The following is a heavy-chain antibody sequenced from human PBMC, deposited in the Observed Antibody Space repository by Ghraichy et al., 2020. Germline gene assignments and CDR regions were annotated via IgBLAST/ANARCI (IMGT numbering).Heavy chain of an antibody. J-gene: IGHJ5*02. V-gene: IGHV1-18*01. CDR1: GYTFNSYG. CDR3: ARAGYSSGCCWFDP. CDR2: ISAYNGNT. Sequence: ASVKVSCKASGYTFNSYGISWVRQAPGQGLEWMGWISAYNGNTNYAQKLQGRVTMTTDTSTSTAYMELRSLRADDTAVYYCARAGYSSGCCWFDPWGQGTLVTVSS. D-gene: IGHD6-19*01.